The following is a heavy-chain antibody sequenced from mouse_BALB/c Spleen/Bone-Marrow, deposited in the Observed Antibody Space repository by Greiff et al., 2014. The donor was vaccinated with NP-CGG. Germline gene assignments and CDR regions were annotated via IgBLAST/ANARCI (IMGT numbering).Heavy chain of an antibody. CDR3: ASSAYS. V-gene: IGHV14-3*02. CDR2: IDPANGNT. D-gene: IGHD2-10*01. J-gene: IGHJ3*01. CDR1: GFNIKDTY. Sequence: VQLQQSGAELVKPGASVKLSCTASGFNIKDTYMHWVKQRPEQGLEWIGRIDPANGNTRYDPKFQGKATITADTSSNTAYLQLSSLTSEDTAVYYCASSAYSWGQGTLVTVSA.